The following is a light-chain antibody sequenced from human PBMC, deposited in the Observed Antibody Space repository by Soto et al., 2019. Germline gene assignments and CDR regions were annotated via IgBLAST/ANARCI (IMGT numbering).Light chain of an antibody. J-gene: IGKJ5*01. CDR2: DAS. Sequence: DIQMTQSPSSLSASVGDRFTITCQASQNINNYLNWYQQKPGRAPKLLIYDASNLEAGVPSRLRGSGSGTDFTFTISSMKPEDIATYYCQQYENIPTFGQGTRLEIK. CDR1: QNINNY. V-gene: IGKV1-33*01. CDR3: QQYENIPT.